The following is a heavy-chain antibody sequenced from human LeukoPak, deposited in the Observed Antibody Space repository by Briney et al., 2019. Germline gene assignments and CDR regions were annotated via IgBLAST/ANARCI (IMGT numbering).Heavy chain of an antibody. J-gene: IGHJ4*02. CDR2: FDPEDGET. CDR3: ATDPPYYYDSIGYFGY. Sequence: ASVKVSCKVSGYTLTELSMHWVRQAPGKGLEWMGGFDPEDGETIYAQKFQGRVTMTEDTSTDTAYMELSSLRSEDTAVYYCATDPPYYYDSIGYFGYWGQGTLVTVSS. V-gene: IGHV1-24*01. D-gene: IGHD3-22*01. CDR1: GYTLTELS.